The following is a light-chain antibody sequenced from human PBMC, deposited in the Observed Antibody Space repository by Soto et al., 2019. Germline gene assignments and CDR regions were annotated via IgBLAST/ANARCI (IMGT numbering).Light chain of an antibody. J-gene: IGLJ2*01. Sequence: QSALTQPASASGSPGQSITISCTGTSSDVGGYNYVSWYQQHPGKAPKLIIFDVDKRPSGVPDRFSGSKSGNTASLTISGLQAEDEADYYCCSYAGSSWIFGGGTKLTVL. CDR2: DVD. V-gene: IGLV2-8*01. CDR1: SSDVGGYNY. CDR3: CSYAGSSWI.